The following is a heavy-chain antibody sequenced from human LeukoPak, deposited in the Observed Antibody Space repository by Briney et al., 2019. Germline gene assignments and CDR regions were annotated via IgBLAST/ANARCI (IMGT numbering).Heavy chain of an antibody. Sequence: GSLRLSCAASGFPFSDYSINWVRQAPGKGLEWVSFISSRSSSIYYADSVKGRFTISRDNAKKSLYLQMNSLRDEDTAVNYCARVGYDILTGFHYWGQGTLVTVSS. V-gene: IGHV3-48*02. CDR2: ISSRSSSI. CDR3: ARVGYDILTGFHY. CDR1: GFPFSDYS. J-gene: IGHJ4*02. D-gene: IGHD3-9*01.